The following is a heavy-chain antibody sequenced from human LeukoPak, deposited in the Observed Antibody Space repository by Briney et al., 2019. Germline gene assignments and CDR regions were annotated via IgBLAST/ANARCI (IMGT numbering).Heavy chain of an antibody. Sequence: GGSLRLSCEGSGFNFNDAWMSWIRQAPGKGLEWVGRVRTTAEGETADYAAPVRGRFIISRDDSKSMVYLQMNRLETEDTAIYYCTAGLGKTDDDSWGQGTLVTVSS. CDR2: VRTTAEGETA. D-gene: IGHD4-11*01. V-gene: IGHV3-15*01. CDR1: GFNFNDAW. J-gene: IGHJ4*02. CDR3: TAGLGKTDDDS.